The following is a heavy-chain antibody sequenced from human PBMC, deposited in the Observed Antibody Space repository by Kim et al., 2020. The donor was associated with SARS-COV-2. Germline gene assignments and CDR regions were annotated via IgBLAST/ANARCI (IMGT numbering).Heavy chain of an antibody. Sequence: GGSLRLSCAASGFTFISHAISWVRQAPGKGLEWVSAISGSGGSTYYADSVKGRFTTSRDNSTNTLYLQMNSRRAEDTAVYYCAKGFYFILVRNYYDSSGSFDYWGQRDLVTVSS. CDR1: GFTFISHA. CDR3: AKGFYFILVRNYYDSSGSFDY. J-gene: IGHJ4*02. CDR2: ISGSGGST. V-gene: IGHV3-23*01. D-gene: IGHD3-22*01.